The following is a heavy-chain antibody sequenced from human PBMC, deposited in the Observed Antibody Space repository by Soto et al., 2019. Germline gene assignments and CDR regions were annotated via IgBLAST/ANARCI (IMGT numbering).Heavy chain of an antibody. CDR2: LYTEGTT. Sequence: EVQLVESGGGLIQPGGSLRLSCVASGLTVSHNYMAWVRQPPEMGLEWVSILYTEGTTYYADSVKGRFTISRDSSKNTLFLQMDSLRAEDTAVYYCVRPRPSGENYGMDVWGQGTTVTVSS. D-gene: IGHD3-16*01. V-gene: IGHV3-53*01. J-gene: IGHJ6*02. CDR1: GLTVSHNY. CDR3: VRPRPSGENYGMDV.